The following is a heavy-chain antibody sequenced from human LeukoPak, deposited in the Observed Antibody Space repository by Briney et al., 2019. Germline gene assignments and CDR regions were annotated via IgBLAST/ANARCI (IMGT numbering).Heavy chain of an antibody. Sequence: PGGSLRLSCAASGYTFSSYSINWVRQAPGKGLEWVSSISSNSSYIYYADSVKGRFTISRDNSKNSLYLQMNSLRAEDTAGYYCARDGAAADFDYWGQGTLVTVSS. CDR1: GYTFSSYS. CDR2: ISSNSSYI. J-gene: IGHJ4*02. CDR3: ARDGAAADFDY. V-gene: IGHV3-21*01. D-gene: IGHD6-13*01.